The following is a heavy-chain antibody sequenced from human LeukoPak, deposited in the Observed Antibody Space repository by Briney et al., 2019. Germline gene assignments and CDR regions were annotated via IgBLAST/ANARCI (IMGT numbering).Heavy chain of an antibody. CDR1: GYPFTKWE. Sequence: GASVKVSCKTSGYPFTKWEINWVPQAAGQGLEWMGRIIPILGIANYAQKFQGRVTITADKSTSTAYMELSSLRSEDTAVYYCAGANWFDPWGQGTLVTVSS. J-gene: IGHJ5*02. CDR3: AGANWFDP. CDR2: IIPILGIA. V-gene: IGHV1-69*04.